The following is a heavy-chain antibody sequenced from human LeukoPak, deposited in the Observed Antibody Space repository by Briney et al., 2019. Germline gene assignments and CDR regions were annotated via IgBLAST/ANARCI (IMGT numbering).Heavy chain of an antibody. D-gene: IGHD2-8*02. CDR1: GGSISGGAYY. Sequence: PSRTLSLTCTVSGGSISGGAYYWSWIRQHPGKGLECIGYMYYSGNSYYNPSLKSRVTISVDTSKNQFSLKLSSVTAADTAVYYCARWQYWDTGGYFDYWGQGTLVTVSS. CDR3: ARWQYWDTGGYFDY. CDR2: MYYSGNS. V-gene: IGHV4-31*03. J-gene: IGHJ4*02.